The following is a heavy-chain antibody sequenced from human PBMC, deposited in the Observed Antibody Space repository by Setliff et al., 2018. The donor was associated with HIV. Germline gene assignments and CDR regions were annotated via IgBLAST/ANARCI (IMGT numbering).Heavy chain of an antibody. CDR2: ISWNSGSI. V-gene: IGHV3-9*01. D-gene: IGHD5-18*01. CDR1: GFTFDDYA. Sequence: PGGSLRLSCAASGFTFDDYAMHWVRQAPGKGLEWVSGISWNSGSIGYADSVKGRFTISRDNAKNSLYLQMNSLRSEDTALYYCAKSPNRYSPLDWFDPWGQGTLVTAPQ. CDR3: AKSPNRYSPLDWFDP. J-gene: IGHJ5*02.